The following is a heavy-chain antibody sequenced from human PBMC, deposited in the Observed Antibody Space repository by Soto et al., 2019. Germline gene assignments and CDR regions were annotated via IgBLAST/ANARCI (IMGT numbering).Heavy chain of an antibody. J-gene: IGHJ4*01. D-gene: IGHD1-20*01. CDR3: ARGSRYSWNVAPNY. Sequence: SVKVSCKASGGTFSSYAISWVRQAPGQGLEWMGGIIPIFGTANYAQKFQGRVTITADESTSTAYMELSSLRSEDTAVYYCARGSRYSWNVAPNYWGHGTLVTVSS. CDR2: IIPIFGTA. V-gene: IGHV1-69*13. CDR1: GGTFSSYA.